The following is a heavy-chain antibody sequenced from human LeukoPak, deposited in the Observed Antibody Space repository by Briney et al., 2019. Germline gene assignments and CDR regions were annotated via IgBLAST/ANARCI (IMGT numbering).Heavy chain of an antibody. CDR1: DGFFSGFY. V-gene: IGHV4-34*01. Sequence: SETPSLTCAVYDGFFSGFYWSWIPQPPGKGLGGIGEIKYSGSTNYNPSLKSRVTISVDTSKNQFSLKLSSVTAADTAVYYCASIAAAGMTGYYNYFMDVWGKGTTVTVSS. D-gene: IGHD6-13*01. CDR2: IKYSGST. J-gene: IGHJ6*03. CDR3: ASIAAAGMTGYYNYFMDV.